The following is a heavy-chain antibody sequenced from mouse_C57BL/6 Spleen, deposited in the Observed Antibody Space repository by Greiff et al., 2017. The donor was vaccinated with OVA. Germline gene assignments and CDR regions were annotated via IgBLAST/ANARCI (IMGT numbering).Heavy chain of an antibody. CDR3: APPPSSYEFAY. CDR1: GFNIKNTY. CDR2: IDPANGNT. D-gene: IGHD1-1*01. Sequence: VQLQQSVAELVRPGASVKLSCTASGFNIKNTYMHWVKQRPEQGLEWIGRIDPANGNTKYAPKFQDKATITANTSSNAAYLRLSSLTSEDTDIYYCAPPPSSYEFAYWGQGTLVTVSA. J-gene: IGHJ3*01. V-gene: IGHV14-3*01.